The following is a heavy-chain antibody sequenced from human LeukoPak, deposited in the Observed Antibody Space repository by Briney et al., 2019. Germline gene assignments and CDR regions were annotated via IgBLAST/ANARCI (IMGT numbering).Heavy chain of an antibody. CDR3: ARRMSSGWGAYYYYYMDV. CDR1: GFIFSRHG. D-gene: IGHD6-19*01. V-gene: IGHV3-23*01. Sequence: GGSLRLSCAASGFIFSRHGMNWVRQAPGKGLEWVSGISPSGDITYYADSVKGRFTISRDNSKNTVYLQMDSLRFEDAAVYYCARRMSSGWGAYYYYYMDVWGKGTTVTVSS. J-gene: IGHJ6*03. CDR2: ISPSGDIT.